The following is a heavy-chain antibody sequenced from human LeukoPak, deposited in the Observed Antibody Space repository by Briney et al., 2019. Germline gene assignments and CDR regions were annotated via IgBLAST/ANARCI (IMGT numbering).Heavy chain of an antibody. CDR2: INPNSGGT. J-gene: IGHJ5*02. CDR3: ARRRAESRLDP. D-gene: IGHD6-13*01. CDR1: GYTFTGYY. Sequence: GASVKVSCKASGYTFTGYYMHWVRQAPGQGLEWMGWINPNSGGTNYAQKFQGRVTMTRDTSISTAYMELSSLRSEDTAVYYCARRRAESRLDPWGQGTLVTVSS. V-gene: IGHV1-2*02.